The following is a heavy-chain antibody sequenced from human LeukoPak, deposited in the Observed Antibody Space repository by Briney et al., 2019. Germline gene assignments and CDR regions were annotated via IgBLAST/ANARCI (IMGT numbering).Heavy chain of an antibody. J-gene: IGHJ4*02. Sequence: GGSLRLSCAASGFAFSSYGMHWVRQAPGKGLEWVTFMQYDTYNEYYAESVKGRFTISRDNSKNTLYLQMNSLRAEDTAVYYCAKLGYGDSTIDYWGQGTLVTVSS. CDR3: AKLGYGDSTIDY. D-gene: IGHD4-17*01. CDR1: GFAFSSYG. CDR2: MQYDTYNE. V-gene: IGHV3-30*02.